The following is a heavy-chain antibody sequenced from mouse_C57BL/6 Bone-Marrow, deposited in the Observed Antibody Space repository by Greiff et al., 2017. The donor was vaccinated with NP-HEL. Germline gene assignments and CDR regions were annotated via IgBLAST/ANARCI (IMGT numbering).Heavy chain of an antibody. J-gene: IGHJ4*01. CDR2: INPYNGGT. Sequence: VHVKQSGPVLVKPGASVKMSCKASGYTFTDYYMNWVKQSHGKSLEWIGVINPYNGGTSYNQKFKGKATLTVDKSSSTAYMELNSLTSEDSAVYYCARGGYSAMDYWGQGTSVTVSS. D-gene: IGHD2-14*01. CDR1: GYTFTDYY. V-gene: IGHV1-19*01. CDR3: ARGGYSAMDY.